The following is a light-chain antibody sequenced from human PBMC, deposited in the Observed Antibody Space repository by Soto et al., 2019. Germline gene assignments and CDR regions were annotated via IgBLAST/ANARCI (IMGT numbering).Light chain of an antibody. J-gene: IGLJ1*01. CDR1: SSNIGDNY. CDR3: ATWDDSLLAYV. V-gene: IGLV1-44*01. Sequence: QSVLTQPPSVSAAPGQRVTIPCSGASSNIGDNYIAWYQKLPGTAPKLLIYRDNQRPSGVPDRFSGSKSGTSASLAISGLQSEDEADYYCATWDDSLLAYVFGTGTKVTVL. CDR2: RDN.